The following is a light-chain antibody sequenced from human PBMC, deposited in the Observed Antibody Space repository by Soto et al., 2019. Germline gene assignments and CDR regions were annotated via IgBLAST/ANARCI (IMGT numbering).Light chain of an antibody. CDR2: DVS. J-gene: IGLJ2*01. Sequence: QSALTQPASVSGSPGQSITISCTGTSSDVGGFNYVSWYQQHPGKAPKLMIYDVSSRPSGVSNRFSGSKSGNTASLTISGLQAEDEADYYCNSYTSRSTVIFGGGTKLTVL. V-gene: IGLV2-14*03. CDR3: NSYTSRSTVI. CDR1: SSDVGGFNY.